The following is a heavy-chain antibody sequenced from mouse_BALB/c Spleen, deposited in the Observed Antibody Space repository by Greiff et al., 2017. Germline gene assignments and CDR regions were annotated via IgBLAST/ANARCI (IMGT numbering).Heavy chain of an antibody. Sequence: QVQLQQSGPGLVQPSQSLSITCTVSGFSLTSYGVHWVRQSPGKGLEWLGVIWSGGSTDYNAAFISRLSISKDNAKSQVFFKMNSLQADDTAIYYCARRTVWYFDVWGAGTTVTVSS. D-gene: IGHD4-1*01. J-gene: IGHJ1*01. CDR3: ARRTVWYFDV. CDR1: GFSLTSYG. CDR2: IWSGGST. V-gene: IGHV2-4-1*01.